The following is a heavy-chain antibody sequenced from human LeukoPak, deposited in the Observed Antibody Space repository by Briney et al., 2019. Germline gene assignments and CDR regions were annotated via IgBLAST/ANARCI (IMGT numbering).Heavy chain of an antibody. J-gene: IGHJ3*02. CDR2: ITYDGYYK. D-gene: IGHD3-22*01. Sequence: GGSLRLSCAASGFTFSNYGMHWVRQAPGKGLEWVALITYDGYYKYYADSVKGRFTISRDNSKNTLYLQMNSLRAEDTAVYYCAREKYYYDSSGYLGDAFDIWGQGTMVTVSS. CDR3: AREKYYYDSSGYLGDAFDI. CDR1: GFTFSNYG. V-gene: IGHV3-30*03.